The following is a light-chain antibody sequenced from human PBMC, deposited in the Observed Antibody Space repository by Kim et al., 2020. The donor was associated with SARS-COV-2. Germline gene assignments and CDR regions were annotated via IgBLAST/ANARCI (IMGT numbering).Light chain of an antibody. CDR1: KLGYKY. CDR3: QAWDSSTVV. V-gene: IGLV3-1*01. Sequence: SGSPGQTAPITCSGHKLGYKYACWYQQKPGQSPVLVMYHDTKRPSGIPERFSGSNSGDTATLTISGTQTVDEADYYCQAWDSSTVVFGGGTQLTVL. CDR2: HDT. J-gene: IGLJ2*01.